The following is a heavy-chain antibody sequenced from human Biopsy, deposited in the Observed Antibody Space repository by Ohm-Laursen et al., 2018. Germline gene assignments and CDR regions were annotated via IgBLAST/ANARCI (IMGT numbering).Heavy chain of an antibody. V-gene: IGHV4-59*08. CDR2: VSYSGNT. CDR3: AAYYYDSSGYFYAFHY. J-gene: IGHJ4*02. CDR1: GVSISSYF. Sequence: ETLSLTWAVSGVSISSYFWSWIRQPLGKGLEWIGYVSYSGNTKYSPSLKSRVIISADTSKNQFSLKLSSVTAADTAMYYCAAYYYDSSGYFYAFHYWGQGTLVTVSS. D-gene: IGHD3-22*01.